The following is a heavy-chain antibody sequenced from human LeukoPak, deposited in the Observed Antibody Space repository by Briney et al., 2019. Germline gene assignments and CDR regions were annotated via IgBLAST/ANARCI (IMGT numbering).Heavy chain of an antibody. J-gene: IGHJ4*02. CDR3: AKQLGYCSDGSCYFPY. D-gene: IGHD2-15*01. CDR1: GFTFSSSA. CDR2: ISNNGGYT. V-gene: IGHV3-23*01. Sequence: GGSLRLSCAASGFTFSSSAMSCVRQAPGKGLEWVSAISNNGGYTYYADSVQGRFTISRDNSKSTLCLQMNSLRAEDTAVYYCAKQLGYCSDGSCYFPYWGQGTLVTVSS.